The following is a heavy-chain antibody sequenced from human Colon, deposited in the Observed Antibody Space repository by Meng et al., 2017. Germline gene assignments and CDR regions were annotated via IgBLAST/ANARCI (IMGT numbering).Heavy chain of an antibody. CDR3: ARDPLAVGPTDRGLDS. D-gene: IGHD1-26*01. CDR1: GDSVSSNSYY. CDR2: IYSGGIS. V-gene: IGHV4-31*03. Sequence: QVQLQESGPRLVKPLQTLSLTCTVSGDSVSSNSYYWTWIRQHPGTGLEWIGYIYSGGISHYNPSLKSRITMSIDTSKNQFSLQLTSVTAADTAIYYCARDPLAVGPTDRGLDSWGQGTLVTVSS. J-gene: IGHJ4*02.